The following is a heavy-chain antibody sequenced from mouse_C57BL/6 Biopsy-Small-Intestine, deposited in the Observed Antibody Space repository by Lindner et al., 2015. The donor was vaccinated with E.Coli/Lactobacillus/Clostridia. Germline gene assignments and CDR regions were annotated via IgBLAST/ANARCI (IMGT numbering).Heavy chain of an antibody. D-gene: IGHD1-3*01. J-gene: IGHJ4*01. V-gene: IGHV1-84*02. Sequence: SVKVSCKASGFSFTDSAVHWVRQAPGQRLEWMGWINGGNGITKYSAKFQGRVTITRDTSANNVFLELNSLTSEDTAAYFCARSLISGVVIKYHFDLWGQGTQVTVSS. CDR3: ARSLISGVVIKYHFDL. CDR1: GFSFTDSA. CDR2: INGGNGIT.